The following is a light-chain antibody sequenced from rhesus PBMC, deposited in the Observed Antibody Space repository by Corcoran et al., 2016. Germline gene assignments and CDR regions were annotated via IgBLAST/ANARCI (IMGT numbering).Light chain of an antibody. CDR2: AAS. J-gene: IGKJ3*01. CDR1: ENVNNY. Sequence: DIQMTQSPSSLSASVVDRVTITCRASENVNNYLHWYQQKPGKAPKLLIYAASTLQSGVPSRFSGSGSGTDYTFTISILQPEDVATYYCQHSYGTPFTFGPGTKLDIK. CDR3: QHSYGTPFT. V-gene: IGKV1-74*01.